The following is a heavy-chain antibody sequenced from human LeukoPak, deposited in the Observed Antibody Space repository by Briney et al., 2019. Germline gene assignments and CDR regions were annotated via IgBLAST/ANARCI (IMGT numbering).Heavy chain of an antibody. Sequence: PGGSLRLSCAASGFTFSSYAMSWVCQAPGKGLEWVSAISGGGGSTFYAESVKGRFTISRDNSKNTLYLQMNSLRAEDTAVYYCAKTPYYDFWSGYFDYWGQGTLVTVSS. V-gene: IGHV3-23*01. D-gene: IGHD3-3*01. CDR2: ISGGGGST. CDR3: AKTPYYDFWSGYFDY. J-gene: IGHJ4*02. CDR1: GFTFSSYA.